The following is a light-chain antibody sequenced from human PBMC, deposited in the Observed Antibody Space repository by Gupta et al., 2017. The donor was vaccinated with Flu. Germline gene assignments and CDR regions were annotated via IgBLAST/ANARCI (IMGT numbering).Light chain of an antibody. J-gene: IGKJ2*01. Sequence: DIQMPQSPSSLSASVGDRVTITCRASQSIDTYLNWYQQKPGKAPNLLIYGASSLQSGVPSRFSGSRSGTDFTLTISSLQPDDFATYYCQQSFSTPFTFGRGTKLEIK. CDR1: QSIDTY. CDR2: GAS. V-gene: IGKV1-39*01. CDR3: QQSFSTPFT.